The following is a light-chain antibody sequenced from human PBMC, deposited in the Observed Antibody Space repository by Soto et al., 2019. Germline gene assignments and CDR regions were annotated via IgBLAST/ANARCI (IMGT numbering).Light chain of an antibody. CDR2: DVS. J-gene: IGLJ1*01. CDR1: SSDVGAYNY. Sequence: QSVLTQPASVSGTPGQSITISCTGTSSDVGAYNYVSWYQQYPGKAPKLIIYDVSNRPSGVSCRFSGSKSGNTASLTISELQAEDEADYYCNSYAGTSYVFXTGTKVTVL. V-gene: IGLV2-14*03. CDR3: NSYAGTSYV.